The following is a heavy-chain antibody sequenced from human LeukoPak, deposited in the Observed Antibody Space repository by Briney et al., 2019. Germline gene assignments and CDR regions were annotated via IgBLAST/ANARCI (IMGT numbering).Heavy chain of an antibody. V-gene: IGHV4-34*01. CDR2: INHSGST. J-gene: IGHJ4*02. CDR3: ARRGAAAGK. D-gene: IGHD6-13*01. CDR1: GGFFSGYY. Sequence: SETLSLTCAVYGGFFSGYYWSWIRQPPGKGLEWIGEINHSGSTNYNPSLKSRVTISVDTSKNQSSLKLSSVTAADTAVYYCARRGAAAGKWGQGTLVTVSS.